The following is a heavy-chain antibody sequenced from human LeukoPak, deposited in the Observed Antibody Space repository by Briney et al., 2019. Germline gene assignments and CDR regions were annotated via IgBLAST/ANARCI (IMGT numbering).Heavy chain of an antibody. D-gene: IGHD5-18*01. Sequence: PSETLSLTCTVSGGSISSYYWSWIRQPPGKGLKRIGYIYYSGSTNYNPSLKSRVTISVDTSKNQFSLKLSSVTAADTAVYYCARLFSAAMVTSGFDYWGQGTLVTVSS. J-gene: IGHJ4*02. CDR3: ARLFSAAMVTSGFDY. V-gene: IGHV4-59*08. CDR2: IYYSGST. CDR1: GGSISSYY.